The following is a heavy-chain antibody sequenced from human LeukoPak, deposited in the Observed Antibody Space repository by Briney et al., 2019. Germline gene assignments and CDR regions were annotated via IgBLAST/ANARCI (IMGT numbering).Heavy chain of an antibody. J-gene: IGHJ5*02. Sequence: SETLSLTCAVYGGSFSGYYWSWIRQPPGKGLEWIGEINHSGSTNYNPSLNSRLSMSVDTPNKQFSLNLRSVTAADTAVYYCVRGPYGSSISNWFDPWGQGLLVTVSS. CDR3: VRGPYGSSISNWFDP. CDR2: INHSGST. CDR1: GGSFSGYY. V-gene: IGHV4-34*01. D-gene: IGHD3-10*01.